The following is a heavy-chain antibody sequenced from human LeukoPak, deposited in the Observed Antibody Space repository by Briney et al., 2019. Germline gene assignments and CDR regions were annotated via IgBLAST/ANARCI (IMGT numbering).Heavy chain of an antibody. D-gene: IGHD1-26*01. Sequence: GGSLRLSCAASGFTLSNYWVSWVRQAPGKGLEWVANIKQDGSEKFYVDSVKGRFTISRDNAKNSLYVQMNNLRAEDTAVYYCARLRGLYSDTNRYQTALDCWGQGTLVTVSS. V-gene: IGHV3-7*01. J-gene: IGHJ4*02. CDR2: IKQDGSEK. CDR3: ARLRGLYSDTNRYQTALDC. CDR1: GFTLSNYW.